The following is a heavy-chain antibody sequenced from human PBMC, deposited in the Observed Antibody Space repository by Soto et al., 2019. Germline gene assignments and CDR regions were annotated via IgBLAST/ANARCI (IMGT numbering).Heavy chain of an antibody. CDR3: ARVIPGAEAWFHP. CDR2: ISPYTDDP. J-gene: IGHJ5*02. Sequence: QGQLVQSGVEVKKPGASVKVSCSASGNTFTNFGVTWVRQAPGQGLEWMGWISPYTDDPSYAQKFQGRVTMTIDTSTSTAYLDLRSVTSDDAALYYCARVIPGAEAWFHPWGQGTLVTVSS. V-gene: IGHV1-18*01. CDR1: GNTFTNFG. D-gene: IGHD2-2*01.